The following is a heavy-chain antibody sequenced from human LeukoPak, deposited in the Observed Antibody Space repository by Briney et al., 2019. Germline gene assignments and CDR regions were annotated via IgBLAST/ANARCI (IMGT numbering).Heavy chain of an antibody. V-gene: IGHV3-7*01. D-gene: IGHD3-22*01. Sequence: GGSLRLSYAASGFTFSSYWMSWVRQAPGKGLEWVANIKQDGSEKYYVDSVKGRFTISRDNAKNSLYLQMNSLRAEDTAVYYCAREDYDSSGYYYPGYYMDVWGKGTTVTVSS. CDR2: IKQDGSEK. CDR1: GFTFSSYW. CDR3: AREDYDSSGYYYPGYYMDV. J-gene: IGHJ6*03.